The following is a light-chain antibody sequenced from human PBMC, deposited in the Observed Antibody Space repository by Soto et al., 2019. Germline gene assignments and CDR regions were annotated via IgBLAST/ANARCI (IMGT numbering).Light chain of an antibody. CDR2: RNN. V-gene: IGLV1-47*01. Sequence: VLTQPPSASGTPGQRVTISCSGSSSNIGSNYVYWYQQLPGTAPKLLIYRNNQRPSGVPDRFSGSKSGTSASLAISGLRSEDEADYYCAAWDASLSVVFGGGTQLTDL. CDR1: SSNIGSNY. J-gene: IGLJ2*01. CDR3: AAWDASLSVV.